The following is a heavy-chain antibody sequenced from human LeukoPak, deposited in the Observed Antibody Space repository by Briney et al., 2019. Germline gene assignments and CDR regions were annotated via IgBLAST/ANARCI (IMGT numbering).Heavy chain of an antibody. D-gene: IGHD6-19*01. CDR2: ISYDGSNK. V-gene: IGHV3-30-3*01. J-gene: IGHJ3*02. CDR1: GFTFSSCA. Sequence: PGRSLRLSCAASGFTFSSCAMHWVRQAPGKGLEWVAVISYDGSNKYYADSVKGRFTISRDNSKNTLYLQMNSLRAEDTAVYYCARDVRAGDSSGWYESLDDAFDIWGQGTMVTVSS. CDR3: ARDVRAGDSSGWYESLDDAFDI.